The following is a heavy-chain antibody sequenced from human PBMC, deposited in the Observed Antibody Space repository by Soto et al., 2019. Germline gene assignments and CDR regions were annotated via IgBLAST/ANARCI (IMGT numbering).Heavy chain of an antibody. J-gene: IGHJ4*02. V-gene: IGHV1-69*01. CDR3: ARGGVVPSTIFGVVIRVTEYFDY. D-gene: IGHD3-3*01. CDR1: GGTFSSYA. CDR2: IIPLFGTA. Sequence: QVQLVQSGAEVKKPGSSVKVSCKASGGTFSSYAISWVRQAPGQGLEWMGGIIPLFGTANYAQKFQGRVTITADESTSTAYMELSSLRSEDTAVYYCARGGVVPSTIFGVVIRVTEYFDYWGQGTLVTVSS.